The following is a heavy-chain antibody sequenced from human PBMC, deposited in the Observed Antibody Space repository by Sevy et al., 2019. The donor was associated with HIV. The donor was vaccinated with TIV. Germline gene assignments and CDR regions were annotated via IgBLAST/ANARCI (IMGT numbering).Heavy chain of an antibody. CDR2: ISDTGTST. D-gene: IGHD7-27*01. J-gene: IGHJ4*02. CDR3: AKYAGDFPHFDY. Sequence: GGSLRLSCAASGFTFRTFAMSWVRQAPGKGLKWVSSISDTGTSTYYADSVEGRFTISRDNSKKTLYLQMNSLRAEDTALYYCAKYAGDFPHFDYWGQGTLVTVSS. CDR1: GFTFRTFA. V-gene: IGHV3-23*01.